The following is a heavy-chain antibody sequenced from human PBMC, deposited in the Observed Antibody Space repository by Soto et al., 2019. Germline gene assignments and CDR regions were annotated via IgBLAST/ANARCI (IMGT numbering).Heavy chain of an antibody. J-gene: IGHJ4*02. Sequence: QVQLVQSGAEVKKPGASVKVSCKASGYTFTSYDINWVRQATGQGLEWMGWMNPNSGNTGYAQKFQGRVTMTRNTSISTAYMELSSLRSEDTAVYYCARGSEDSGSYKSLFDYWGQGTLVTVSS. D-gene: IGHD1-26*01. CDR3: ARGSEDSGSYKSLFDY. V-gene: IGHV1-8*01. CDR2: MNPNSGNT. CDR1: GYTFTSYD.